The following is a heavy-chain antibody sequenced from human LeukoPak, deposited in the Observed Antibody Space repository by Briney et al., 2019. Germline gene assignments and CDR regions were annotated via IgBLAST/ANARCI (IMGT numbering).Heavy chain of an antibody. D-gene: IGHD2-8*02. J-gene: IGHJ3*02. Sequence: GGSLRLSCAASGFSLSSYDTHWVRQGTGKGLEWVSGIGIPGDTYYPGSVRGRFTISRENAENSLYLQMTSLRAGDTAVYYCARAARFLHSTGAHAFDIWGQGTMVTVSS. V-gene: IGHV3-13*01. CDR3: ARAARFLHSTGAHAFDI. CDR2: IGIPGDT. CDR1: GFSLSSYD.